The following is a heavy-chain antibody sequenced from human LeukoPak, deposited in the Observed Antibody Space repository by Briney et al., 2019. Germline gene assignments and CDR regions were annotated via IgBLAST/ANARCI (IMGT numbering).Heavy chain of an antibody. D-gene: IGHD5-18*01. CDR1: GYTFTSYG. CDR2: ISAYNGNT. V-gene: IGHV1-18*01. J-gene: IGHJ4*02. Sequence: ASVKVSCKASGYTFTSYGISWVRQAPGQGLEWMGWISAYNGNTNYAQKLQGRVTITADESTSTAYMELSSLRSEDTAVYSCARDKTRGLGYSYSKSGNYFDYWGQGTLVTVSS. CDR3: ARDKTRGLGYSYSKSGNYFDY.